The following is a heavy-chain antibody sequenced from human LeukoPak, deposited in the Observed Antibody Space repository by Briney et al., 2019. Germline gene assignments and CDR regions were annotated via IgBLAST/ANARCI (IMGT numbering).Heavy chain of an antibody. V-gene: IGHV3-23*01. Sequence: GGSLRLSCAASGFTFSSYAMSWVRQAPGKGLEWVSGISGSGDNTYYADSVKGRFTISRDNSKNTLYLQMNSLRAEDTAVYYCARPDIVVVPADYYYGMDVWGQGTTVTVSS. CDR3: ARPDIVVVPADYYYGMDV. J-gene: IGHJ6*02. D-gene: IGHD2-2*01. CDR1: GFTFSSYA. CDR2: ISGSGDNT.